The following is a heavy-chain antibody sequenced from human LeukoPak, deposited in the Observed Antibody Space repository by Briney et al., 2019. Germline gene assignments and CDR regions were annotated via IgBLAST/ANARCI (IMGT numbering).Heavy chain of an antibody. D-gene: IGHD4-17*01. CDR1: GGSITGYY. V-gene: IGHV4-59*01. CDR2: IYSTGST. CDR3: TRRTTVTTLDH. Sequence: SETLSLTCTVSGGSITGYYWSWIRQPPGKGLEWIGYIYSTGSTNYNPSFRGRVTISVDTSKNQFSLNLSSVTAADTAVYYCTRRTTVTTLDHWGQGTLVTVSS. J-gene: IGHJ4*02.